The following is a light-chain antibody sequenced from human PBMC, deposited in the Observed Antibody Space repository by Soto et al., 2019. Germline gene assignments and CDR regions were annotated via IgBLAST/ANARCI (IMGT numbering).Light chain of an antibody. CDR2: DVS. J-gene: IGKJ5*01. Sequence: EMVMSQSPATLSVSPSDIATLSCMAGQGVTTNFAWYQQKSGQSPRLLIYDVSIRATGVPARFSATGSETDFTLTISGLQSEDSAVYFCPQYNNWPFSFGQGTRLEIK. CDR1: QGVTTN. V-gene: IGKV3-15*01. CDR3: PQYNNWPFS.